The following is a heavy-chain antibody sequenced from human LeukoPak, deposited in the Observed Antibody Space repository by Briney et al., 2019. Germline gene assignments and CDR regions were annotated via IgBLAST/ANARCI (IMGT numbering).Heavy chain of an antibody. V-gene: IGHV3-43*01. J-gene: IGHJ4*02. CDR3: AKDLNRGYSGHDSYQFDY. CDR2: ISWDGGST. CDR1: GFTFDDYT. Sequence: PGGSLRLSCAASGFTFDDYTMHWVRQAPGKGLEWVSLISWDGGSTYYADSVKGRFTISRDNSKNSLYLQMNSLRTEDTALYYCAKDLNRGYSGHDSYQFDYWGQGTLVTVSS. D-gene: IGHD5-12*01.